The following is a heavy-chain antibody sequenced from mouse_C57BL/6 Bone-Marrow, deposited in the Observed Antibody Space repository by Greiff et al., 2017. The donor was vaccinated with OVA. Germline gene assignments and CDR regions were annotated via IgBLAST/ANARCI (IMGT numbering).Heavy chain of an antibody. V-gene: IGHV10-1*01. Sequence: GGGLVQPKGSLKLSCAASGFSFNTYALNWVRQAPGKGLEWVARIRSKSNNYATYYADSVKDRFTISRDDSESMLYLQMNNLKTEDTAMYDCVRQRGLWGGQGTLVTVSA. J-gene: IGHJ3*01. CDR3: VRQRGLW. CDR2: IRSKSNNYAT. CDR1: GFSFNTYA. D-gene: IGHD1-1*02.